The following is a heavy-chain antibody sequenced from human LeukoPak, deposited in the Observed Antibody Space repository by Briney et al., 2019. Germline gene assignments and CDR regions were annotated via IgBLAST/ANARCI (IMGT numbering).Heavy chain of an antibody. CDR1: GFTFSSYA. J-gene: IGHJ4*02. D-gene: IGHD6-13*01. CDR3: AILPGYSSGWYEVNY. CDR2: ISGSGGST. Sequence: GGSLRLSCAASGFTFSSYAMSWVRQAPGKGLEWVSGISGSGGSTYYADSVKGRFTISRGNSRNTLYLQVNSPRAEDTAVYYCAILPGYSSGWYEVNYWGQGTLVTVSS. V-gene: IGHV3-23*01.